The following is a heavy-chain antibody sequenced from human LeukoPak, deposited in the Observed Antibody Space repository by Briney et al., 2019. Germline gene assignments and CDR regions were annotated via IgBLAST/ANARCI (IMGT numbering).Heavy chain of an antibody. J-gene: IGHJ4*02. CDR1: GDSITSHY. D-gene: IGHD6-6*01. CDR3: ARESSTSQTNPFDS. Sequence: SETLSLTCTVSGDSITSHYWSWIRQPPGKGLEWIGYLHYRGNTNHNSSLKSRMTISLDTSRNQFSLRLSSVTAADTAIYFCARESSTSQTNPFDSWGQGTLVTVSS. CDR2: LHYRGNT. V-gene: IGHV4-59*11.